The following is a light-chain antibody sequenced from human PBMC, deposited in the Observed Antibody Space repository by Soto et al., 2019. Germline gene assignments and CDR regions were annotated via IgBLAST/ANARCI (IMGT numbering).Light chain of an antibody. J-gene: IGLJ3*02. V-gene: IGLV4-69*01. CDR2: LNSDGSH. CDR3: QTWGTGNWV. CDR1: SGHSSYD. Sequence: QPVLTQSPSASASLGASVKLTCTLSSGHSSYDIAWHQQQPEKGPRYLMKLNSDGSHSKGDGIPDRFSGSSSGAERYLTISSLQSEDEADYYCQTWGTGNWVFGGGTKLTVL.